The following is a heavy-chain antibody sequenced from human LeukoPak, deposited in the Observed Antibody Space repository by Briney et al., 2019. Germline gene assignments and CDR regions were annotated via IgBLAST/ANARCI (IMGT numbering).Heavy chain of an antibody. CDR2: ISSGVRT. D-gene: IGHD3-10*01. V-gene: IGHV3-66*02. CDR3: ARDGPYGAGSKA. CDR1: GFTVSSSY. J-gene: IGHJ4*02. Sequence: GGSLRLSCAASGFTVSSSYMSWVRQAPGKGLEWGLVISSGVRTYYAAPAASRFTMSKDTSKRTLYLQMNTLRAADTPVYYCARDGPYGAGSKARGQGTLVTVSS.